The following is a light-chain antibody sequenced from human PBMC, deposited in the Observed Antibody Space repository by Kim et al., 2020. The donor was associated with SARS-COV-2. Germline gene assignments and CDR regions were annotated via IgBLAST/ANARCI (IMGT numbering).Light chain of an antibody. Sequence: GSPGERAPLSCRASQNVGSSLAWYQQKPGQAPRLLIYDASTRATVIPARFSGSGSGTEFTLTISSLQSEDFAVYYCHQYNNWPLYSFGQGTKLEI. V-gene: IGKV3-15*01. CDR1: QNVGSS. CDR2: DAS. CDR3: HQYNNWPLYS. J-gene: IGKJ2*03.